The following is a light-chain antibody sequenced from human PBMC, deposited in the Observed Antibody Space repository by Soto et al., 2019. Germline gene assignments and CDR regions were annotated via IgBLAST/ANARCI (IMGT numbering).Light chain of an antibody. Sequence: DIQMTQSPSTLSASIGDRVTLTCRARQSLTCRLAWYQHKPGRPPKLLIYDVSILESGVPSRFSGSESGTDFTLTISSLRPDDFATFYCQKYKVYPYTFGQGTRLDI. CDR2: DVS. CDR1: QSLTCR. V-gene: IGKV1-5*01. J-gene: IGKJ2*01. CDR3: QKYKVYPYT.